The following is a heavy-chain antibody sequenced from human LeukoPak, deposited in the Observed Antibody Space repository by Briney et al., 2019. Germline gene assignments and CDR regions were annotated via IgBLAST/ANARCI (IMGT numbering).Heavy chain of an antibody. J-gene: IGHJ4*02. V-gene: IGHV4-34*01. CDR2: INHSGST. CDR3: ARGHTSDY. CDR1: GGSFSGYY. Sequence: SETLSLTCAVYGGSFSGYYWSWIRQPPGKGLEWIGEINHSGSTNYNPSLKSRVTISVDTSKNQFSLELSSVTAADTAVYYCARGHTSDYWGQGTLVTVSS.